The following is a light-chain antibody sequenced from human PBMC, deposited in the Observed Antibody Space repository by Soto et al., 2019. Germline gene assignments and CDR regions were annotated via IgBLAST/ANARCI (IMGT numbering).Light chain of an antibody. J-gene: IGKJ4*01. CDR1: QSISYY. CDR2: AAS. V-gene: IGKV1-39*01. Sequence: DIQLTQSPSSLSASVGDSVTITCRASQSISYYLNWYQQKPGKAPKLLSYAASSLQGGVPSRFSASGSGTDFTLSISSLQPEDFATYYCQQGYITPNTCGGGTRVEIK. CDR3: QQGYITPNT.